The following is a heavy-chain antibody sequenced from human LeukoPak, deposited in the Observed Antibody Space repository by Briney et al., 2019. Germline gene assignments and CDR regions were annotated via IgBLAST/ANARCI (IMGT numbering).Heavy chain of an antibody. CDR2: IYYSGST. V-gene: IGHV4-39*01. CDR3: ARQIVVVPAAIGDPFDI. Sequence: PSETLSLTCTVSGGSSSISSYYWGWIRQPPGKGLEWIGSIYYSGSTYYNPSLKSRVTISVDTSKNQFSLKLSSVTAADTAVYYCARQIVVVPAAIGDPFDIWGQGTMVTVSS. CDR1: GGSSSISSYY. D-gene: IGHD2-2*02. J-gene: IGHJ3*02.